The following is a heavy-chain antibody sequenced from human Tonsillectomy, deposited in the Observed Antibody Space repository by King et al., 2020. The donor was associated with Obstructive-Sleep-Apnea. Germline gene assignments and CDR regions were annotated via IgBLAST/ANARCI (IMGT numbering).Heavy chain of an antibody. V-gene: IGHV3-11*06. CDR2: ISSSSSYT. Sequence: HVQLVESGGGLVKPGGSLRLSCAASGFTFSDYYMTWIRQAPGKGLEWVSYISSSSSYTNYADSVKGRFTISRDNAKNSLYLQMNSLRAEDTAVYYCATGSNRGPSNYGSGSPSYYYYGMDVWGQGTTVTVSS. CDR1: GFTFSDYY. J-gene: IGHJ6*02. D-gene: IGHD3-10*01. CDR3: ATGSNRGPSNYGSGSPSYYYYGMDV.